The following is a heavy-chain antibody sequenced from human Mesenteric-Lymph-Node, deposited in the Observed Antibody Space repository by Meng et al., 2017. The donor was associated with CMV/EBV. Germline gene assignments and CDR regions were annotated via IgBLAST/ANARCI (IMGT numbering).Heavy chain of an antibody. Sequence: SGPTLVNPPETLTLTCSVSGFSLRNAETGVAWIRQPPGKALEWLAQIFSNDEKSYSTSLRDRLTISKDTSKSQVVLIMTTMDPVDTATYYCARFMVDSGYFRFDYWGQGVLVTVSS. CDR3: ARFMVDSGYFRFDY. V-gene: IGHV2-26*01. CDR1: GFSLRNAETG. CDR2: IFSNDEK. D-gene: IGHD6-25*01. J-gene: IGHJ4*02.